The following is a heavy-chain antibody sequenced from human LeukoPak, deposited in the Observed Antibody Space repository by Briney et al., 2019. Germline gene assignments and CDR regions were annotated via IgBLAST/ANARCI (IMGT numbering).Heavy chain of an antibody. CDR3: ARGWGKSSSSMMAAAVTDY. D-gene: IGHD6-6*01. Sequence: GGSLRLSCAASGFTFSSYAMHWVRQAPGKGLEWVAVISYDGSNKYYADSVKGRFTISRDNSKNTLYLQMNSLRAEDTAVYYCARGWGKSSSSMMAAAVTDYWGQGTLVTVSS. J-gene: IGHJ4*02. CDR1: GFTFSSYA. CDR2: ISYDGSNK. V-gene: IGHV3-30-3*01.